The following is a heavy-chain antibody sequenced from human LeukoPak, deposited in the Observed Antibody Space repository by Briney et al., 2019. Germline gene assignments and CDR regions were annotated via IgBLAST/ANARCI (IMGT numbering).Heavy chain of an antibody. CDR3: ARDWGGGAAAGLFDY. CDR2: ISSSSSYI. Sequence: GGSLRLSCAASGFTFSSYSMNWVPQAPGKGLEWVSSISSSSSYIYYADSVKGRFTISRDNAKNSLYLQMNSLRAEETAVYYCARDWGGGAAAGLFDYWGQGTLVTVSS. J-gene: IGHJ4*02. D-gene: IGHD6-13*01. CDR1: GFTFSSYS. V-gene: IGHV3-21*01.